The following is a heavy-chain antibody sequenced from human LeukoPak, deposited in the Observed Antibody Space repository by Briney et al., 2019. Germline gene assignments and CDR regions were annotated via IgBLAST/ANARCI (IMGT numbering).Heavy chain of an antibody. CDR1: GGSISSGGYS. CDR2: IYHSGST. CDR3: AGTPDIVVVPAAYDAFDI. D-gene: IGHD2-2*01. Sequence: SETLSLTCAVSGGSISSGGYSWSWIRQPPGKGLEWIGYIYHSGSTYYNPSLKSRVTISVDRSKNQFSLKLSSVTAADTAVYYCAGTPDIVVVPAAYDAFDIWGQGTMVTVSS. J-gene: IGHJ3*02. V-gene: IGHV4-30-2*01.